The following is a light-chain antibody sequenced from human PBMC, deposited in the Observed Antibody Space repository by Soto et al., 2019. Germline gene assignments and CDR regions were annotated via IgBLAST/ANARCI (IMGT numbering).Light chain of an antibody. V-gene: IGKV1-5*01. CDR3: QQYNSYPSP. J-gene: IGKJ1*01. Sequence: DIQMTQSPSTLSASVGDRVTITCRASQSISSWLAWYQQKPGKAPKLLIYDASSLESGVPSRFSGSGSGTEFTLTISSLQPDDFATYYCQQYNSYPSPFGPGPKVAIK. CDR1: QSISSW. CDR2: DAS.